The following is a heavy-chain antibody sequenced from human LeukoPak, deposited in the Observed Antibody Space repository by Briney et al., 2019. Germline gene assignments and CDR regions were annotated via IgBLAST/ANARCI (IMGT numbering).Heavy chain of an antibody. CDR3: VREREGSNSEH. Sequence: GGSLRLSCAASGFTVSNNRLSWVRQAPGMGLEWVSTIYSDGNTYYPDSVKGRFTISRDGSKNTLYLQLNSLRTEDAAIYYCVREREGSNSEHWGQGTLVTVSS. J-gene: IGHJ1*01. D-gene: IGHD1-26*01. CDR2: IYSDGNT. V-gene: IGHV3-53*01. CDR1: GFTVSNNR.